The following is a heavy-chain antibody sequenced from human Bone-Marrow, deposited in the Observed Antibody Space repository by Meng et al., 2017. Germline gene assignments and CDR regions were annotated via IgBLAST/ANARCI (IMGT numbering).Heavy chain of an antibody. Sequence: QMQLKKWGAGLLKPSETLSLTCAVYGGSFSGYYWSWIRQPPGKGLEWIGEINHSGSTNYNPSLKSRVTISVDTSKNQFSLKLSSVTAADTAVYYCARGRSSGWYRPEYFQHWGQGTLVTVSS. CDR3: ARGRSSGWYRPEYFQH. D-gene: IGHD6-19*01. J-gene: IGHJ1*01. CDR2: INHSGST. V-gene: IGHV4-34*01. CDR1: GGSFSGYY.